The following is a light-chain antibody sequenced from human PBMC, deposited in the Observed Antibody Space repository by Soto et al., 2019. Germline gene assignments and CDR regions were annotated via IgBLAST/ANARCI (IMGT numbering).Light chain of an antibody. V-gene: IGLV2-11*01. CDR1: SSDVGSYDY. CDR3: CSYTASATYV. CDR2: NVN. J-gene: IGLJ1*01. Sequence: QSVLIQPPSVSGSPGQSVTISCTGTSSDVGSYDYVSWCQQHPGTVPKPMIYNVNTRPSGVPDRFSGSKSGSTASMTISGLQAEDEADYLCCSYTASATYVFETGTRSPS.